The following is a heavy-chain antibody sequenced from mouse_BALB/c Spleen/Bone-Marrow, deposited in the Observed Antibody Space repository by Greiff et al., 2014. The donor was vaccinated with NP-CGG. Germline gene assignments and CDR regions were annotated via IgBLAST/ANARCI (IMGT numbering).Heavy chain of an antibody. J-gene: IGHJ1*01. CDR3: SSHDGYYVGWYFDV. CDR2: IIPYNDCT. V-gene: IGHV1-14*01. Sequence: EVQLQQSGPELVKPGTSVKMSCKASGYTFTSYVMHWVKQKPGQGLEWIGYIIPYNDCTKYNEKFKGKATLTSDKSSSTAYMELSSLTSEDSAVYYCSSHDGYYVGWYFDVWGAGTTVTVSS. CDR1: GYTFTSYV. D-gene: IGHD2-3*01.